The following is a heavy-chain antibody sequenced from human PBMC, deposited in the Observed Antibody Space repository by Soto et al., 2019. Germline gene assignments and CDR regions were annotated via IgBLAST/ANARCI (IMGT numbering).Heavy chain of an antibody. CDR2: ISYDGSNK. D-gene: IGHD3-10*01. Sequence: GGSLSLSCAASGFTFSSYAMHWVRQAPGKGLEWVAVISYDGSNKYYADSVKGRFTISRDNSKNTLYLQMNSLRAEDTAVYYCAREGWGGRYFDYWGQGTLVTVSS. CDR1: GFTFSSYA. CDR3: AREGWGGRYFDY. J-gene: IGHJ4*02. V-gene: IGHV3-30-3*01.